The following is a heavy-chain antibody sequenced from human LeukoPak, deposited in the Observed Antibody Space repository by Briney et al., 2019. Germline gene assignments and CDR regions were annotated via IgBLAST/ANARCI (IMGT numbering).Heavy chain of an antibody. Sequence: ASVKVSCKTSGYTFTSYGISWVRQAPGQGLEWMGWISADNGKTNYAQKLQGRVTITADESTSTAYMELSSLRSEDTAVYYCARSPGNFMVRGPNFDYWGQGTLVTVSS. CDR3: ARSPGNFMVRGPNFDY. CDR1: GYTFTSYG. J-gene: IGHJ4*02. D-gene: IGHD3-10*01. CDR2: ISADNGKT. V-gene: IGHV1-18*01.